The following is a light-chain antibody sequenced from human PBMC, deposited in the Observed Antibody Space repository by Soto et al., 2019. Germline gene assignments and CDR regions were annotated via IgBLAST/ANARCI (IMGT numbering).Light chain of an antibody. CDR3: QAYDYSLTAFV. CDR1: NSNLGAGYD. Sequence: QSVLTQPPSVSGAPGQRVTISCTGNNSNLGAGYDVHWYQQLPGAAPKLVIFGNRNRPSGVPERFSGSKSGTSASLAITGRKAEDEADYYCQAYDYSLTAFVFGGGTKLTVL. V-gene: IGLV1-40*01. J-gene: IGLJ3*02. CDR2: GNR.